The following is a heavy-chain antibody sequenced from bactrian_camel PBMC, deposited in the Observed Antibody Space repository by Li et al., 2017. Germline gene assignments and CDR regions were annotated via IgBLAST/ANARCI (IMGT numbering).Heavy chain of an antibody. D-gene: IGHD7*01. V-gene: IGHV3-2*01. CDR2: IYNETNA. CDR3: AADPPCQHSVEVVLTFLMRGGYNY. Sequence: VQLVESGGDLVQPGGSLRLSCVASVATNTLYMSWVRQAPGKGLQWVSSIYNETNAHYADSVKGRFNISEDNVKNTLYLQMNSLKPEDTAMYYCAADPPCQHSVEVVLTFLMRGGYNYWGQGTQVTVS. CDR1: VATNTLY. J-gene: IGHJ4*01.